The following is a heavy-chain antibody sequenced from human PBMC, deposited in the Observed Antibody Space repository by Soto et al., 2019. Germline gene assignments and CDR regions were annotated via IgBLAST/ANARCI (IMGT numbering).Heavy chain of an antibody. J-gene: IGHJ3*02. CDR3: ASAKDYDDSSGYPTDALHI. CDR2: ISAYNGNT. V-gene: IGHV1-18*01. CDR1: GYTFTSYG. D-gene: IGHD3-22*01. Sequence: QVQLVQSGAEVKKPGASVKVSCKASGYTFTSYGISWVRQAPGQGLEWMGWISAYNGNTNYAQKLQGRVTMTTDTSTSTAYMELRSLRSDDTAVYYCASAKDYDDSSGYPTDALHIWGQGTMVTVSS.